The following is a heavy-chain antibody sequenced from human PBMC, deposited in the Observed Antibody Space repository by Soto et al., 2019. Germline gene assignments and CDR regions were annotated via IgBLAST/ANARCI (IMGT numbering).Heavy chain of an antibody. CDR1: GGSISSGGYS. CDR3: ARVLDY. Sequence: QLQLQESGSGLVKPSQTLSLTCAVSGGSISSGGYSWSWIRQPPGKGLEWIGYIYYSGSIYYNPSLTSRVTISEDRSKNQSSLKLSSVTAAETAVYYCARVLDYWGQGTLVTVSS. J-gene: IGHJ4*02. V-gene: IGHV4-30-2*01. CDR2: IYYSGSI.